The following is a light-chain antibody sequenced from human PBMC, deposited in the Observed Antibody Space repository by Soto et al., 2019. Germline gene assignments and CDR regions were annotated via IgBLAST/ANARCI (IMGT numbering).Light chain of an antibody. V-gene: IGKV3-20*01. CDR3: QKYGGPPYT. CDR1: QSVGASY. J-gene: IGKJ2*01. Sequence: EIVLTQSPGTLALSPGDRATLSCRASQSVGASYLAWYQQKLGQAPRLLIFGASNRATGVAARVIGSGSGTDFTLTITRLEPEDFAVYFCQKYGGPPYTFGQGTKLEIK. CDR2: GAS.